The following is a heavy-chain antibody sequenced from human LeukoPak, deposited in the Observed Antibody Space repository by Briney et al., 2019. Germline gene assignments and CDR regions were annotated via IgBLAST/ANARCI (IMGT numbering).Heavy chain of an antibody. CDR1: GGSISSSSYY. D-gene: IGHD3-22*01. V-gene: IGHV4-39*07. Sequence: SETLSLTCTVSGGSISSSSYYWGWIRQPPGKGLEWIGSTYYTGNTYYSPSLKSRVTISVDTSKNQFSLKLRFVTAADTAVYYCAREGYYDSSGHDYWGQGTLVTVSS. CDR2: TYYTGNT. CDR3: AREGYYDSSGHDY. J-gene: IGHJ4*02.